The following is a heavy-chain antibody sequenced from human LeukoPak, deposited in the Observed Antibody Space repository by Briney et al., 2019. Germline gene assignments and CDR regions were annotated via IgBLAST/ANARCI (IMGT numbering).Heavy chain of an antibody. CDR3: AKDRYSSGWYRYFDY. D-gene: IGHD6-19*01. CDR2: ISGSGGST. V-gene: IGHV3-23*01. CDR1: GFTFSSYA. Sequence: GWSLRLSCAASGFTFSSYAMSWFRQAPGKGLEGVSAISGSGGSTYYADSVKGRFTISRDNSKTTLYLQMHSLRAEDAAVYYCAKDRYSSGWYRYFDYWGQGTLVTVSP. J-gene: IGHJ4*02.